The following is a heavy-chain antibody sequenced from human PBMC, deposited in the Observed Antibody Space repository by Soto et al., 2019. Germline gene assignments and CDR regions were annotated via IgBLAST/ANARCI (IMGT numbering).Heavy chain of an antibody. CDR2: ISSRSYTI. D-gene: IGHD6-6*01. CDR3: ARGGSSSDNGMDV. Sequence: EVKLVDSGGDLVQPGGSLRLACAASGFTFSTYSMNWVRQAPGKGLEWVSYISSRSYTIYDVDSVKGRFTISRDNAKNSLYLQMNSLRDEDTAVYYCARGGSSSDNGMDVWGQGTTVTVSS. CDR1: GFTFSTYS. V-gene: IGHV3-48*02. J-gene: IGHJ6*02.